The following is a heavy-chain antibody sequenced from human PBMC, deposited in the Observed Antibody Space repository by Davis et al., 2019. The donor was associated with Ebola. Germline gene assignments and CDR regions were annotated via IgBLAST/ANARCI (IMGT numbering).Heavy chain of an antibody. V-gene: IGHV4-61*01. CDR3: ARHVERVEMSKIIRYFDF. Sequence: MPSETLSLTCTVSGGSVSSGSYYWSWIRQPPGKGLEWLGYIYYSGSTNYNPSLKSRVTISLDTSKNQFSLNLSSVTAADTAVYFCARHVERVEMSKIIRYFDFWGQGTRVTVAS. CDR1: GGSVSSGSYY. D-gene: IGHD5-24*01. CDR2: IYYSGST. J-gene: IGHJ4*02.